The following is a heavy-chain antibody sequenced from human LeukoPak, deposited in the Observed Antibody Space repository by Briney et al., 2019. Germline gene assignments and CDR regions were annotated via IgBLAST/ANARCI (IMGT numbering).Heavy chain of an antibody. CDR3: ARGRTTRIYYYYYMDV. J-gene: IGHJ6*03. D-gene: IGHD4-11*01. V-gene: IGHV4-34*01. CDR1: GGSFSGYY. CDR2: INHSGST. Sequence: SETLSLTCAVYGGSFSGYYWSWIRQPPGKGLEWIGEINHSGSTNYNPSLKSRVTISVGTSKNQFSLKLSSVTAADTAVYYCARGRTTRIYYYYYMDVWGKGTTVTVSS.